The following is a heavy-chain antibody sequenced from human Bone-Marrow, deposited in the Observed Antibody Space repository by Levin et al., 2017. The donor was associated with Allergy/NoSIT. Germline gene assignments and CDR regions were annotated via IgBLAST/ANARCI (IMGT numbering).Heavy chain of an antibody. CDR3: ARLSGAYDRFDFDF. V-gene: IGHV3-21*01. D-gene: IGHD5-12*01. J-gene: IGHJ4*02. Sequence: PGGSLRLSCAASGFTFNTYYMNWVRQAPGKGLEWVSSISSGSSHIYYADSVKGRFTVSRDNARNSLYLQMNSLRAEDTAVYYCARLSGAYDRFDFDFWGQGTLLTVSS. CDR2: ISSGSSHI. CDR1: GFTFNTYY.